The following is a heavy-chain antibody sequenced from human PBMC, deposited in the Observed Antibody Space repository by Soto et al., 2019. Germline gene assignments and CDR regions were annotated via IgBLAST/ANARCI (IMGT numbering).Heavy chain of an antibody. J-gene: IGHJ4*02. D-gene: IGHD6-6*01. CDR3: ARAARPVVGYFDY. Sequence: SETLSLTCTVSGGSISSGDYYWSWIRQPPGKGLEWIGYIYYSGSTYYNPSLKSRVTISVDTSKNQFSLKLSSVTAADTAVYYCARAARPVVGYFDYWGQGTLVTVSS. CDR2: IYYSGST. CDR1: GGSISSGDYY. V-gene: IGHV4-30-4*01.